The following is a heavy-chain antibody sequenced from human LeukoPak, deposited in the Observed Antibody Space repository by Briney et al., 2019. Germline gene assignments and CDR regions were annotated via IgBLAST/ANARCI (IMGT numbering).Heavy chain of an antibody. CDR2: ISSSGSNI. D-gene: IGHD3-16*02. CDR3: ARGGLYDYVWGSYRRQSFDY. V-gene: IGHV3-48*03. Sequence: GGSLRLSCVASGFTFSSFEMNWVRQAPGKGLEWVSCISSSGSNIYYADSVKGRFTISRDNAKNSLYLQMNSLRDEDTAVYYCARGGLYDYVWGSYRRQSFDYWGQGTLVTVSS. CDR1: GFTFSSFE. J-gene: IGHJ4*02.